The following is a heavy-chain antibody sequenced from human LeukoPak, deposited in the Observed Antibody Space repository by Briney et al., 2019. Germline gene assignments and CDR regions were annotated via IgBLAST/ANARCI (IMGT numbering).Heavy chain of an antibody. V-gene: IGHV3-7*01. CDR3: ARDRPITVSGVVILP. Sequence: GGSLRLSCAASGFTFSSYWMTWVRQAPGQGLEWVANINEDGSERNYVDSVKGRFTISRDNAKSSLYLQMNSLRGDDTAVYYCARDRPITVSGVVILPWGQGTLVTVSS. J-gene: IGHJ5*02. D-gene: IGHD3-3*01. CDR1: GFTFSSYW. CDR2: INEDGSER.